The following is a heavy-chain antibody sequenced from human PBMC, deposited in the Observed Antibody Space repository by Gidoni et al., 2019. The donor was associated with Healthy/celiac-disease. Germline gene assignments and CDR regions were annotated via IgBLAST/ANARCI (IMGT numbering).Heavy chain of an antibody. CDR3: ARFRVAATPSYYYYGMDV. J-gene: IGHJ6*02. V-gene: IGHV6-1*01. CDR1: GASVPSNSAA. CDR2: TYYRSKWYN. D-gene: IGHD2-15*01. Sequence: QVQLQQSGPGLVKPSQTLSLTCTISGASVPSNSAAWNWIRQSPSRGLEWLGRTYYRSKWYNDYAVSVKSRITINPDTSKNQFSLQLNSVTPEDTAVYYCARFRVAATPSYYYYGMDVWGQGTTVTVSS.